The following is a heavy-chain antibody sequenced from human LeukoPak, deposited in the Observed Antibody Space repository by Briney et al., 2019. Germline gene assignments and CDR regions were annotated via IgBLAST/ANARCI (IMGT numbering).Heavy chain of an antibody. D-gene: IGHD1-26*01. Sequence: GASVKVSCKASGYTFTGYYMHWVRQAPGKGLEWMGGFDPEDGETIYAQKFQGRVTMTEDTSTDTAYMELSSLRSEDTAVYYCATGLGGWGPDYWGQGTLVTVSS. CDR1: GYTFTGYY. CDR3: ATGLGGWGPDY. CDR2: FDPEDGET. V-gene: IGHV1-24*01. J-gene: IGHJ4*02.